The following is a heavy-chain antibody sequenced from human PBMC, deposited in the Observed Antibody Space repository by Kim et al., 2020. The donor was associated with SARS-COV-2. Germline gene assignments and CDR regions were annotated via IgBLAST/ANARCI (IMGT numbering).Heavy chain of an antibody. D-gene: IGHD2-21*02. CDR1: GFTFSNAW. CDR2: IKSKTDGGTT. CDR3: TTDLLQTQPLLSTFDY. V-gene: IGHV3-15*01. Sequence: GGSLRLSCAASGFTFSNAWMSWVRQAPGKGLEWVGRIKSKTDGGTTDYAAPVKGSFTISRDDSKNTLYLQMNSLKTEDTAVYYCTTDLLQTQPLLSTFDYWGQGTLVTVSS. J-gene: IGHJ4*02.